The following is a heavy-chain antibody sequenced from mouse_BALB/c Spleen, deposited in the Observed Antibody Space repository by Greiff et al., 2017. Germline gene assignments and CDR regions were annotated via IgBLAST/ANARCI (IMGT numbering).Heavy chain of an antibody. V-gene: IGHV5-12-2*01. CDR2: ISNGGGST. D-gene: IGHD3-1*01. Sequence: EVKVVESGGGLVQPGGSLKLSCAASGFTFSSYTMSWVRQTPEKRLEWVAYISNGGGSTYYPDTVKGRFTISRDNAKNTLYLQMSSLKSEDTAMYYCARHRAAMDYWGQGTSVTVSS. J-gene: IGHJ4*01. CDR1: GFTFSSYT. CDR3: ARHRAAMDY.